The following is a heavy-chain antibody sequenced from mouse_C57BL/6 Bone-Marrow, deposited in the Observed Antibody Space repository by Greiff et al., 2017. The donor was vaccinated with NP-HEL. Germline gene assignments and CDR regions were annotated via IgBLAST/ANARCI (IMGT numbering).Heavy chain of an antibody. CDR1: GYEFSNYW. J-gene: IGHJ3*01. Sequence: LQPSVADLLHPVASVTLSCKASGYEFSNYWMNWVKQRPGKGLEWIGQIYPGDGDTNYNGKFKDKAKLTADKSSSTAYMQLSRLTSEDSAVYFCARGAYWGQGTLVTVSA. V-gene: IGHV1-80*01. CDR2: IYPGDGDT. CDR3: ARGAY.